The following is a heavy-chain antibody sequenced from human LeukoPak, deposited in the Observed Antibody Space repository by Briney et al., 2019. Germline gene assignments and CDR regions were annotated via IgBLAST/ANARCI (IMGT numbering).Heavy chain of an antibody. CDR1: GGTFSSYA. D-gene: IGHD2-15*01. CDR2: IIPILGIA. Sequence: EASVKVSCKASGGTFSSYAISWVRQAPGQGLEWMGRIIPILGIANYAQKFQGRVTITADKSTSTAYMELSSLRSEDTAVYYCARERGLGYCSGGSRPDAFDIWGQGTMVTVSS. J-gene: IGHJ3*02. CDR3: ARERGLGYCSGGSRPDAFDI. V-gene: IGHV1-69*04.